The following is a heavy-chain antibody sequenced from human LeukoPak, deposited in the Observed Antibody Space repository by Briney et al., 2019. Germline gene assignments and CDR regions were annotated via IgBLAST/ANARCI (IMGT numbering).Heavy chain of an antibody. Sequence: SRTLSLTCAVSGGSISSSNWWSWVSQPPGKGLEWIGEIYHSGSTNYNPSLKSRVTISVDKSKNQFSLKLSSVTAADTAVYYCARGPIAVAGSDEAFDIWGQGTMVTVSS. V-gene: IGHV4-4*02. CDR2: IYHSGST. CDR3: ARGPIAVAGSDEAFDI. CDR1: GGSISSSNW. J-gene: IGHJ3*02. D-gene: IGHD6-19*01.